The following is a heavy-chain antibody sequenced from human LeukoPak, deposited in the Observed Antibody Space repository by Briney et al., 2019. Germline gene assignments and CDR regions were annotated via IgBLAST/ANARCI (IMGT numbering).Heavy chain of an antibody. V-gene: IGHV1-18*01. CDR1: GYTFTSYG. D-gene: IGHD2-2*02. CDR3: ARDTEGYCSSTSCYRDDAFDI. Sequence: ASVKVSCKASGYTFTSYGISWVRQAPGHGLEWMGWISAYTGNTNYAQKLQGRVTMTTDTSTSTAYMELRSLRSDDTAVYYCARDTEGYCSSTSCYRDDAFDIWGQGTMVTVSS. J-gene: IGHJ3*02. CDR2: ISAYTGNT.